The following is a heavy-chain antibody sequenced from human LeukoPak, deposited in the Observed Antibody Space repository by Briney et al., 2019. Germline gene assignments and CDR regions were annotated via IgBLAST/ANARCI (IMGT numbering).Heavy chain of an antibody. J-gene: IGHJ4*02. Sequence: GGSLRLSCEASGFTFGSHAMYWVRQASGKGLEWVAGIFGSGGSPHYADPVKGRFTISRDNSRNTVYLQINSLRAEDTAVYYCGKTTVGYSSGQKPAWPVDYWGQGTLVTVSS. CDR3: GKTTVGYSSGQKPAWPVDY. CDR2: IFGSGGSP. CDR1: GFTFGSHA. D-gene: IGHD5-18*01. V-gene: IGHV3-23*01.